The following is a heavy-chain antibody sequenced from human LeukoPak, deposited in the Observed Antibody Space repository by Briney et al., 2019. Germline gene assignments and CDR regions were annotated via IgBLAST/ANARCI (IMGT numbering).Heavy chain of an antibody. CDR1: GGTFSNYA. CDR2: IIPIFGTA. Sequence: ASVKVSCKASGGTFSNYAISWVRQAPGQGLEWMGGIIPIFGTANYAQKFRGRVTITADKSTRTAYMELSSLRSEDTAVYYCARDSSDGYNSGWFDPWGQGTLVTVSS. J-gene: IGHJ5*02. V-gene: IGHV1-69*06. CDR3: ARDSSDGYNSGWFDP. D-gene: IGHD5-24*01.